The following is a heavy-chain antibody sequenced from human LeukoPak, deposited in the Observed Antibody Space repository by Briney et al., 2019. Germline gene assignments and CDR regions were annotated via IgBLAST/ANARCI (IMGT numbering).Heavy chain of an antibody. CDR1: VGSVNGHY. V-gene: IGHV4-59*02. D-gene: IGHD1-26*01. Sequence: SETLSHTCSVSVGSVNGHYWSWIRQPPGKGLEWIGYIYSGGCINYNPSLRGRLTISVDPSKSQFSLTLNSVTAADTAVYYCARRAYSGSYYYFDYWGQGVLVTVSS. CDR2: IYSGGCI. J-gene: IGHJ4*02. CDR3: ARRAYSGSYYYFDY.